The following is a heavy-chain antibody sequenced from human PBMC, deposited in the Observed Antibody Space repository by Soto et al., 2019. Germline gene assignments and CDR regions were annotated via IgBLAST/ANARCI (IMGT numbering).Heavy chain of an antibody. J-gene: IGHJ6*02. CDR3: AREWDLLYGGNPRGWYYYGMDV. D-gene: IGHD4-17*01. V-gene: IGHV1-3*01. CDR2: INAGNGNT. CDR1: GYTFTSYA. Sequence: ASVKVSCKASGYTFTSYAMHWVRQAPGQRLEWMGWINAGNGNTKYSQKFQGRVTITRDTSASTAYMELSSLRSEDTAVYYCAREWDLLYGGNPRGWYYYGMDVWGRGTTVTVSS.